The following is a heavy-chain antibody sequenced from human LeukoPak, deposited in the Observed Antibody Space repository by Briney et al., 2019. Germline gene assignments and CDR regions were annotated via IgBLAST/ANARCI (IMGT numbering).Heavy chain of an antibody. Sequence: GGSLRLSCAASGLTFSRYAMTWVRQAPGKGLEWVSAISTSGTDTCYADSVKGRFTISRDNSKNTLYVQMNSLRAEDTAVYYCTTSTANHDVWGQGTLVTVSS. J-gene: IGHJ4*02. D-gene: IGHD2/OR15-2a*01. V-gene: IGHV3-23*01. CDR2: ISTSGTDT. CDR3: TTSTANHDV. CDR1: GLTFSRYA.